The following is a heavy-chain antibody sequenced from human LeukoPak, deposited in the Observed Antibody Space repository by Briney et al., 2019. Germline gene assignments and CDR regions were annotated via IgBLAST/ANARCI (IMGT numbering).Heavy chain of an antibody. V-gene: IGHV3-30*02. CDR2: IWYDGSNK. J-gene: IGHJ4*02. D-gene: IGHD2-2*01. CDR3: ANMNIVVVPAATPNY. CDR1: GFTFSSYG. Sequence: GGSLRLSCAASGFTFSSYGMHWVRQAPGKGLEWVAVIWYDGSNKYYADSVKGRFTISRDNSKNTLYLQMNSLRAEDTAVYYCANMNIVVVPAATPNYWGQGTLVTVSS.